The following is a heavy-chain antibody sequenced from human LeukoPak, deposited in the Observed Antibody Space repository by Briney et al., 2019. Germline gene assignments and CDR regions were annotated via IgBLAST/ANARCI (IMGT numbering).Heavy chain of an antibody. CDR1: GFTFSSYG. Sequence: GGSLRLSCAASGFTFSSYGMHWVRQAPGKGLEWVAVIWYDGSNEYYADSVKGRFTISRDNSKNTLYLQMNSLRAEDTAVYYCARHQFDSYFDYWGQGTLVTVSS. CDR2: IWYDGSNE. CDR3: ARHQFDSYFDY. D-gene: IGHD3-9*01. V-gene: IGHV3-33*01. J-gene: IGHJ4*02.